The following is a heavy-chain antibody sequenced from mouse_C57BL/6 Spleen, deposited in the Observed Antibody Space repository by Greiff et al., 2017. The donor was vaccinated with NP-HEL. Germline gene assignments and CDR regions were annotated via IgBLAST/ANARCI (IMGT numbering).Heavy chain of an antibody. Sequence: VQLVESGPGLVQPSQCLSITCTVSGFSLTSYGVHWVRQSPGKGLEWLGVIWSGGSTDYNAAFISRLSISKDNSKSQVFFKMNSLQADDTAIYYCARKISNHYAMDYWGQGTSVTVSS. CDR1: GFSLTSYG. CDR3: ARKISNHYAMDY. CDR2: IWSGGST. J-gene: IGHJ4*01. D-gene: IGHD2-5*01. V-gene: IGHV2-2*01.